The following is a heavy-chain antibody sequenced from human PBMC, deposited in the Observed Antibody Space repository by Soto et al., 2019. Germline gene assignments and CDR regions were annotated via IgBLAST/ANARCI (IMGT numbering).Heavy chain of an antibody. CDR1: GYSFTSYF. Sequence: GESLKISCKGSGYSFTSYFIGWVRPIPGKGLEWMGIIYPGDSDTRYSPSFQGQVTISADKSISTAYLQWSSLKASDTAMYYCAGGGVRGVITRTRDYYGMDVWGQGTTVTVSS. J-gene: IGHJ6*02. CDR3: AGGGVRGVITRTRDYYGMDV. CDR2: IYPGDSDT. V-gene: IGHV5-51*01. D-gene: IGHD3-10*01.